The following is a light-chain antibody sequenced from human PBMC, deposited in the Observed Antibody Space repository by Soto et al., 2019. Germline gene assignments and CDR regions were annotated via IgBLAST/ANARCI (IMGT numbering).Light chain of an antibody. CDR2: RAS. CDR3: QQYNNYPHT. CDR1: QSISSW. V-gene: IGKV1-5*03. Sequence: DIQMTQSPSTLSASVGDRVTITCRASQSISSWLAWYQQKPGKAPSLLIYRASSLESGVPSRFSGSGSGTEFTLTISSLQPDDFATYCCQQYNNYPHTFGQGTKLEIK. J-gene: IGKJ2*01.